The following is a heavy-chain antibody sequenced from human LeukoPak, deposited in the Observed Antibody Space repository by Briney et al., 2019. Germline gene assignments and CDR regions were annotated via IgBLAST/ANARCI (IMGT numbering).Heavy chain of an antibody. CDR2: IYYSGST. D-gene: IGHD6-13*01. CDR1: GGSISSYY. CDR3: ARQSGSYCSSWFDY. J-gene: IGHJ4*02. Sequence: SETLSLTCTVSGGSISSYYWSWIRQPPGKGLEWIGYIYYSGSTNYNPSLKSRVTISVDTSKNQFSLKLSSVTAADTAVYYCARQSGSYCSSWFDYWGQGALVTVSS. V-gene: IGHV4-59*08.